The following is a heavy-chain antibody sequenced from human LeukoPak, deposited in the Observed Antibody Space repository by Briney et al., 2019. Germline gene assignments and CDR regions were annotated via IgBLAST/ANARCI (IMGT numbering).Heavy chain of an antibody. J-gene: IGHJ6*03. CDR1: GYSFTSYW. D-gene: IGHD3-3*01. CDR2: IYPGDSDT. Sequence: GEPLNISCKGSGYSFTSYWTGWVRQMPRKGLEWMGIIYPGDSDTRYSPSFQGQVTISADKSISTAYLQWSSLKASDTAMYYCARRNDFWSGYYTHTYYYYMDVWGKGTTVTVSS. V-gene: IGHV5-51*01. CDR3: ARRNDFWSGYYTHTYYYYMDV.